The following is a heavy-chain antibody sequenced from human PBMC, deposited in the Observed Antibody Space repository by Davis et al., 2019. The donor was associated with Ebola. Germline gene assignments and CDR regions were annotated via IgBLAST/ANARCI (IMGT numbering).Heavy chain of an antibody. V-gene: IGHV7-4-1*02. J-gene: IGHJ5*02. Sequence: ASVKVSCKASGGTFSSYAMNWVRQAPGQGLEWMGWINTDTGNPTYARGFTGRFVFSLDTSLSTAYLQITSLKAEDTAVYYCARDPGSGSYYKGSWLDPWGQGTLVTVSS. D-gene: IGHD3-10*01. CDR1: GGTFSSYA. CDR3: ARDPGSGSYYKGSWLDP. CDR2: INTDTGNP.